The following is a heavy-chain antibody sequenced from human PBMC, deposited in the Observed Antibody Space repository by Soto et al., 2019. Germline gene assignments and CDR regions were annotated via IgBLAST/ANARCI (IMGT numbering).Heavy chain of an antibody. D-gene: IGHD6-13*01. CDR1: GVTFSNNG. CDR2: ISGSGGST. CDR3: AKGRIAARHFDY. Sequence: XGSLRLTCAASGVTFSNNGKNWGRQAPGKGLEWVSAISGSGGSTYYADSVKGRFTISRDNSKNTLYLQMNSLRAEDTAVYYCAKGRIAARHFDYWGQGTLVTVSS. V-gene: IGHV3-23*01. J-gene: IGHJ4*02.